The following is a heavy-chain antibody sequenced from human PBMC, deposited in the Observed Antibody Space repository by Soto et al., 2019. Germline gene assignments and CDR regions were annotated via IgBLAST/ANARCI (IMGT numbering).Heavy chain of an antibody. J-gene: IGHJ4*02. D-gene: IGHD2-8*02. CDR1: GFTFSSYS. CDR3: AIYTGRGSDPGHY. V-gene: IGHV3-21*01. Sequence: GGSLRLSCAASGFTFSSYSMNRVRQAPGKGLEWVSSISSSSSYIYYADSVKGRFTISRDNAKNSLYLQMNSLRAEDTAVYYCAIYTGRGSDPGHYWGQGTLVTVSS. CDR2: ISSSSSYI.